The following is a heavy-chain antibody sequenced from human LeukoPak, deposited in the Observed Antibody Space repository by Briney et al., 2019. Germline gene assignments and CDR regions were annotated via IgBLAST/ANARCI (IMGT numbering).Heavy chain of an antibody. CDR1: GFTFSSYA. D-gene: IGHD3-22*01. CDR3: AKDQYVIVVVPNYYYGMDV. J-gene: IGHJ6*02. Sequence: GGSLRLSCAASGFTFSSYAMSWVRQAPGKGLEWVSAISGSGGSTYYADSVKGRFTISRDNSKNTMYLQMNSLRAEDTAVYYCAKDQYVIVVVPNYYYGMDVWGQGTTVTVSS. V-gene: IGHV3-23*01. CDR2: ISGSGGST.